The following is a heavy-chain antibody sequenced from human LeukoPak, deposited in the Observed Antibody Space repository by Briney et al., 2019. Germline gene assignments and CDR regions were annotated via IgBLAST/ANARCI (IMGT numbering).Heavy chain of an antibody. CDR3: ASTSMYSSGWYFDY. CDR2: FDPEDGET. CDR1: VYTLTELS. V-gene: IGHV1-24*01. Sequence: ASVKVSCMVSVYTLTELSMHWVRQAPGKGLEWRGGFDPEDGETIYAQKFQGRVTMTEDTSTDTAYMELSSLRSDDTAVYYCASTSMYSSGWYFDYWGQGSLVTVSS. D-gene: IGHD6-19*01. J-gene: IGHJ4*02.